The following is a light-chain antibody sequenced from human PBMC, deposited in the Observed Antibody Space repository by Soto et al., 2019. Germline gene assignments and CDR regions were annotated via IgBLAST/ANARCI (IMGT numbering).Light chain of an antibody. CDR3: QQYNSYSWT. Sequence: DIQMTQSPSPLSESVGDRVTITCRASQGISSWLAWYQQKPGKAPKLLIYDASSLESGVPSRFSGSGSGTEFTLTISSLQPDDFATYYCQQYNSYSWTFGQGTKVEIK. J-gene: IGKJ1*01. CDR1: QGISSW. V-gene: IGKV1-5*01. CDR2: DAS.